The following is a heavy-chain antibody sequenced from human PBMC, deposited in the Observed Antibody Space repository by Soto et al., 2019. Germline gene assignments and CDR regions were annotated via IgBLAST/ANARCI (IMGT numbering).Heavy chain of an antibody. Sequence: SQTLSLTCAISGDSVSGKTAAWNWFRSSPSRGLEWLGRTYYRSNWRHDYAVSVKSRITVNPDTSKNHFSLQLNSVTPDDTAVYYCARGVAGSGFDLWGQGTLVTVS. V-gene: IGHV6-1*01. D-gene: IGHD6-19*01. J-gene: IGHJ4*02. CDR1: GDSVSGKTAA. CDR3: ARGVAGSGFDL. CDR2: TYYRSNWRH.